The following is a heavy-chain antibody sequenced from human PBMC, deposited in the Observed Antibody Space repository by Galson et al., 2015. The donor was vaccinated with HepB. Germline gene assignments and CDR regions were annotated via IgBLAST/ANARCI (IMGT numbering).Heavy chain of an antibody. CDR1: GFTFSSYA. Sequence: SLRLSCAASGFTFSSYAMSWVRQAPGKGLEWVSAISGSGGSTYYADSVKGRFTISRDNSKNTLYLQMNSLRAEDTAVYYCAKDGAYCGGDCYSFRFDPWGQGTLVTVSS. CDR2: ISGSGGST. J-gene: IGHJ5*02. CDR3: AKDGAYCGGDCYSFRFDP. V-gene: IGHV3-23*01. D-gene: IGHD2-21*02.